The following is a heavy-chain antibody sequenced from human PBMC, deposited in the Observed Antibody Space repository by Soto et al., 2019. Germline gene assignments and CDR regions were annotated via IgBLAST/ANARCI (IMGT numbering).Heavy chain of an antibody. CDR2: ISWNSGSI. J-gene: IGHJ4*02. CDR3: ANSACTSTSHNYYGDY. V-gene: IGHV3-9*01. Sequence: EVQLVDSGGGLVQPGRSLRLSCAASGFTFDDYAMHWVRQAPGKGLEWVSGISWNSGSIVYADSVKGRFTISRDNPKNVLDLRMNSMRTEDTALYYCANSACTSTSHNYYGDYWGQGTLVTVSS. CDR1: GFTFDDYA. D-gene: IGHD2-2*01.